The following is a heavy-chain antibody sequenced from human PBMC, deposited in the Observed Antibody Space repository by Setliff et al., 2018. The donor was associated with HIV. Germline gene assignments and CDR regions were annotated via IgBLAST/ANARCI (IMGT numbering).Heavy chain of an antibody. D-gene: IGHD5-18*01. CDR3: AKDKGQKYIYGYNNYYYMDV. J-gene: IGHJ6*03. V-gene: IGHV3-30*02. Sequence: GGSLRLSCATSGLTFSNCGMHWVRQAPGKGLEWVASIRSDGSNKYYADSVTGRFTISRDDSKNTLYLQMNSLRAEDTAVYYCAKDKGQKYIYGYNNYYYMDVWGKGTTVTVSS. CDR1: GLTFSNCG. CDR2: IRSDGSNK.